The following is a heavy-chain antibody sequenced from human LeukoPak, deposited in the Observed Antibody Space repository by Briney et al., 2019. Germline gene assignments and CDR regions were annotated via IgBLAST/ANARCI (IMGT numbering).Heavy chain of an antibody. V-gene: IGHV4-61*01. CDR1: AASLSSRTHH. J-gene: IGHJ5*02. CDR2: IYYSGST. CDR3: ERRVKSSVTRSWCDP. Sequence: SETRSLTCTVSAASLSSRTHHWGWIRQPPGKGLEWIGYIYYSGSTNYNPSHKSRVTISIDTSKTQFSLKLSPVTAADTAVYFCERRVKSSVTRSWCDPWGQGTLVTVSS. D-gene: IGHD4-11*01.